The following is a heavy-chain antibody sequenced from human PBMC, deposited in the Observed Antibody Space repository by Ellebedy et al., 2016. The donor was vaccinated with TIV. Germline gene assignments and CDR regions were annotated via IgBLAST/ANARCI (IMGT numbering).Heavy chain of an antibody. Sequence: GESLKISCAASGFTFSSYAMSWVRQAPGKGLEWVSAISGSGGSTYYADSVKGRFTISRDNSKNTLYLQMNSLRAEDTAVYYCARDQLRCGGDCYSAPRYYFDYWGQGTLVTVSS. V-gene: IGHV3-23*01. D-gene: IGHD2-21*02. CDR3: ARDQLRCGGDCYSAPRYYFDY. CDR2: ISGSGGST. CDR1: GFTFSSYA. J-gene: IGHJ4*02.